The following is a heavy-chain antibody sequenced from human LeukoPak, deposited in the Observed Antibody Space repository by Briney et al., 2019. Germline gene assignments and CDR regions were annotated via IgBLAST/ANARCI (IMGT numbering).Heavy chain of an antibody. D-gene: IGHD4-23*01. Sequence: SETLSLTCTVSGGSISSSSYYWGWIRQPPGKGLEWIGSIYYSGSTYYNPSLKSRVTISVDTSKNQFSLKLSSVTAADTAVYYCARRSYGGNASGAFDIWGLGTMVTVSS. CDR1: GGSISSSSYY. CDR2: IYYSGST. J-gene: IGHJ3*02. CDR3: ARRSYGGNASGAFDI. V-gene: IGHV4-39*01.